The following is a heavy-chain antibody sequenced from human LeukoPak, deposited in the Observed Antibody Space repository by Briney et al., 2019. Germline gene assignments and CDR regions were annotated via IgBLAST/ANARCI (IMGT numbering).Heavy chain of an antibody. Sequence: PSETLSLTCAVYGGSFSGYYWSWIRQPPGKGLECIGEINHSGSTNYNPSLKSRGTISVYTSKNQFSLKLSSVTAADTAVYYCARGRQYYDFWSGYSKATFDYWGQGTLVTVSS. V-gene: IGHV4-34*01. D-gene: IGHD3-3*01. CDR1: GGSFSGYY. CDR2: INHSGST. CDR3: ARGRQYYDFWSGYSKATFDY. J-gene: IGHJ4*02.